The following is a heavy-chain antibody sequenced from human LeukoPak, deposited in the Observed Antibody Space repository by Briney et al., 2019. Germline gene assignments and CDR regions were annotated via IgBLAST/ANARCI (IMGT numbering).Heavy chain of an antibody. D-gene: IGHD3-9*01. CDR1: GFTVSSNY. CDR2: IYSGGST. CDR3: AVATGVLRYFDWLTTFDY. Sequence: GGSLRLSCAASGFTVSSNYMSWVRQAPGKGLEWVSVIYSGGSTYYADSVKGRFTISRDNSKNTLYLQMSSLRAEDTAVYYCAVATGVLRYFDWLTTFDYWGQGTLVTVSS. J-gene: IGHJ4*02. V-gene: IGHV3-66*01.